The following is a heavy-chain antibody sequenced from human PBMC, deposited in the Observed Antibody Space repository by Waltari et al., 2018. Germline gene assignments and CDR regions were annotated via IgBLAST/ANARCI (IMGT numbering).Heavy chain of an antibody. Sequence: QVQLVQSGAEVKKPGSSVKVSCKASGGTFSSYAISWVRQAPGQGLEWMGRIIPIVGTANYAQKFQGRVTITADESTSTAYMELSSLRSEDTAVYYCASYGDPPTGLDYWGQGTLVTVSS. CDR1: GGTFSSYA. D-gene: IGHD4-17*01. CDR2: IIPIVGTA. V-gene: IGHV1-69*11. J-gene: IGHJ4*02. CDR3: ASYGDPPTGLDY.